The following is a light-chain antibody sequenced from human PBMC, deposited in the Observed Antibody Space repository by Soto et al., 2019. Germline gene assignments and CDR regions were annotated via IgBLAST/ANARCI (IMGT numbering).Light chain of an antibody. CDR3: SSYTRGSTYV. Sequence: QSALTQPASVSGSPGQSITISCTGTSSDVGGYNYVSWYQQHPGKAPKLMIYEVSNRPSGVSNRFSGAKSGNTAPLTIAGLQAEDEAAYSCSSYTRGSTYVFGTGTTVTVL. CDR2: EVS. J-gene: IGLJ1*01. CDR1: SSDVGGYNY. V-gene: IGLV2-14*01.